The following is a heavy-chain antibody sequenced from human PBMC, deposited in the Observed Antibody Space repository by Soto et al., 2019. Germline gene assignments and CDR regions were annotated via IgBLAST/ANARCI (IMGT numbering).Heavy chain of an antibody. V-gene: IGHV4-30-2*01. CDR3: ARGGALRPNVHVPLAF. CDR1: GASITSGSYS. J-gene: IGHJ4*02. D-gene: IGHD1-26*01. Sequence: PSETLSLTCTVSGASITSGSYSWSWIRQAPGKGLEWIGNIHVTGYTAFSPSLKRRVTMSVDTSKNQFSLNVNSVTAADTAVYFCARGGALRPNVHVPLAFWGQGTLVTVS. CDR2: IHVTGYT.